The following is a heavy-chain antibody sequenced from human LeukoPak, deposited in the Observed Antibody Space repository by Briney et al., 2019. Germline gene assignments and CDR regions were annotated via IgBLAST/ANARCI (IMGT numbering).Heavy chain of an antibody. CDR2: IIPILRSA. D-gene: IGHD6-13*01. CDR1: GVTFSNNS. J-gene: IGHJ3*02. CDR3: ARAAAAGTSHDAFDI. V-gene: IGHV1-69*13. Sequence: VASVKVSCKTSGVTFSNNSITWVRQAPGQGLEWLGGIIPILRSASYAQKFRGRLRMTSDESTTTAYMELSSLSSDDTAMYFCARAAAAGTSHDAFDIWGQGTMVTVSS.